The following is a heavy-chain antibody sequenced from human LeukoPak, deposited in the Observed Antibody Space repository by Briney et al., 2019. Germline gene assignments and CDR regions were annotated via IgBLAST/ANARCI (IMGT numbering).Heavy chain of an antibody. V-gene: IGHV4-39*01. CDR1: GGSISSSGYF. J-gene: IGHJ5*02. CDR2: FHYTGTT. D-gene: IGHD3-10*01. Sequence: SETLSLTCTVSGGSISSSGYFWGWIRQPPGKGLEWIGSFHYTGTTHYNPSLKSRVTISVDTSKKQFSLKLSSVTAADTAVYYCARHVGFITMVRGVINNNWFDPWGQGTLVTVSS. CDR3: ARHVGFITMVRGVINNNWFDP.